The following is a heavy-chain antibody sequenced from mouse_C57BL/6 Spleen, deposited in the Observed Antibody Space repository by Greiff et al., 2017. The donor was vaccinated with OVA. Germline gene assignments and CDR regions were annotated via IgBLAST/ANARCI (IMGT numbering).Heavy chain of an antibody. CDR3: ASPIYYDYDGFAY. Sequence: QVQLQQPGAELAKPGASVKLSCKASGYTFTSYWMHWVKQRPGQGLEWIGYINPSSGYTKYNQKFKDKATLTADKSSSTAYMQLSSLTYEDSAVYYCASPIYYDYDGFAYWGQGTLVTVSA. CDR1: GYTFTSYW. V-gene: IGHV1-7*01. CDR2: INPSSGYT. D-gene: IGHD2-4*01. J-gene: IGHJ3*01.